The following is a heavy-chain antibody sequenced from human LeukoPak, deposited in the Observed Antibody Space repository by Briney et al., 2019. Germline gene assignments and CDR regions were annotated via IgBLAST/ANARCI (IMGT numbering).Heavy chain of an antibody. Sequence: GGSLRLSCAASGFTLSNHWMTWVRQVPGRGPEWVANVNRDGSETYYLDSVKGRFTISKDNAKNSLYLQMNSLRAEDTALYHCARNDGMDVWGQGATVIVSS. V-gene: IGHV3-7*03. D-gene: IGHD3-16*01. J-gene: IGHJ6*02. CDR2: VNRDGSET. CDR1: GFTLSNHW. CDR3: ARNDGMDV.